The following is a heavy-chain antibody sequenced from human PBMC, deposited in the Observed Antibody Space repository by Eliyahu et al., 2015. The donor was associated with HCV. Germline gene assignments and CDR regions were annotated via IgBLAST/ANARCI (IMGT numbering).Heavy chain of an antibody. J-gene: IGHJ5*02. D-gene: IGHD6-19*01. V-gene: IGHV3-30*18. Sequence: QVQLVESGGGVVQPGRSLRXSXAASGFTLSXNGXXWVRQAPGKGLEWVSMISHDGSGKYYADSVKGRFTISRDNSKNTVYLEMNSLRAEDTAVYYCAKDLYSSGWYNYFDPWGQGTLVTVSS. CDR2: ISHDGSGK. CDR3: AKDLYSSGWYNYFDP. CDR1: GFTLSXNG.